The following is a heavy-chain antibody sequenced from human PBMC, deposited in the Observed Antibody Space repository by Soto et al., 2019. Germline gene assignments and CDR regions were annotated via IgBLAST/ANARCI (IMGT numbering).Heavy chain of an antibody. Sequence: ASVKVSCKASGYTFTGYYMHWVRQAPGQGLEWMGWINPNSGGTNYAQKFQGWVTMTRDTSISTAYMELSRLRSDDTAVYYCAGESPIVLMVYAIRDYYGMDVWGQGTTVTVSS. CDR3: AGESPIVLMVYAIRDYYGMDV. CDR2: INPNSGGT. V-gene: IGHV1-2*04. J-gene: IGHJ6*02. D-gene: IGHD2-8*01. CDR1: GYTFTGYY.